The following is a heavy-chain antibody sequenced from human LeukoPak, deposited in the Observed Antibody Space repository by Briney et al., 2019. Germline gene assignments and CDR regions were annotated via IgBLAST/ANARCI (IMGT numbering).Heavy chain of an antibody. CDR3: ARGTRTFDP. V-gene: IGHV4-34*01. CDR2: INHSGST. J-gene: IGHJ5*02. Sequence: SETLSLTCAVYGGSFSGYYWSWIRQPPGKGLEWIGGINHSGSTNYNPSLKSRVTISVDTSKSQFSLKLSSVTAADTAVYYCARGTRTFDPWGQGTLVTVSS. CDR1: GGSFSGYY.